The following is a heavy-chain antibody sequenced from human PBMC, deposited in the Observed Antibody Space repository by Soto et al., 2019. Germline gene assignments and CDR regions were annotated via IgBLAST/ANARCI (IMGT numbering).Heavy chain of an antibody. CDR3: ARGGDDFLSGYYSYYYYGMDV. J-gene: IGHJ6*02. CDR2: IYYSGST. V-gene: IGHV4-31*03. D-gene: IGHD3-3*01. Sequence: SETLSLTCTVSGGSISSGGYYWSWIRQHPGKGLEWIGYIYYSGSTYYNPSLKSRVTISVDTSKNQFSLKLSSVTAADTAVYYCARGGDDFLSGYYSYYYYGMDVWGQGTTVTVSS. CDR1: GGSISSGGYY.